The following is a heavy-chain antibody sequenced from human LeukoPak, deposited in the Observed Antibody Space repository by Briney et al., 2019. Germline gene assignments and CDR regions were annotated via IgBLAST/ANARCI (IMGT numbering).Heavy chain of an antibody. D-gene: IGHD5-18*01. CDR3: ARRNTAMVDQYYFDY. CDR2: IKQDGSEK. J-gene: IGHJ4*02. CDR1: GFTFSNYW. V-gene: IGHV3-7*01. Sequence: GESLQISCAASGFTFSNYWMSWVRQAPGKGLEWVANIKQDGSEKYFVDSVKGRFTISRDNAKNSLYLQMNSLRAEDAAVYYCARRNTAMVDQYYFDYWGQGTLVTVSS.